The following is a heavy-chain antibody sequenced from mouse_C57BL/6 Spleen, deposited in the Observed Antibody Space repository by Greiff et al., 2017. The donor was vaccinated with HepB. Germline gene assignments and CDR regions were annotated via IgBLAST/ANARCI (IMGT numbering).Heavy chain of an antibody. CDR2: INPGSGGT. CDR3: ALPVHYAMDY. CDR1: GYAFTNYL. V-gene: IGHV1-54*01. Sequence: QVQLQQSGAELVRPGTSVKVSCKASGYAFTNYLIEWVKQRPGQGLEWIGVINPGSGGTNYNEKFKGKATLTADKSSSTAYMQLSSLTSEDSAVYFCALPVHYAMDYWGQGTSVTVSS. J-gene: IGHJ4*01.